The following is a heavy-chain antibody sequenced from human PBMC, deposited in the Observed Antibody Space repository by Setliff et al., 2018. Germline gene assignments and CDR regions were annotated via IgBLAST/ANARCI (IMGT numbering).Heavy chain of an antibody. CDR1: GYTFTNYG. CDR2: ISNNNAKT. J-gene: IGHJ4*02. Sequence: ASVKVSCKASGYTFTNYGINWVRQAPGQGLEWLGWISNNNAKTHYAQKFQGRVTLTTDTPTNTAYMEMGGLRSDDTAVYYCARAGESSSFDYWGQGTLVTVSS. V-gene: IGHV1-18*01. CDR3: ARAGESSSFDY. D-gene: IGHD3-16*02.